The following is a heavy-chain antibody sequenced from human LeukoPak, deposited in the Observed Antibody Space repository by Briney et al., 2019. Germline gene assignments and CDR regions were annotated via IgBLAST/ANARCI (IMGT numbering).Heavy chain of an antibody. J-gene: IGHJ4*02. CDR1: GYTFTDYY. CDR2: INPNSGGT. D-gene: IGHD6-19*01. Sequence: ASVKVSCKASGYTFTDYYMHCVRQAPGQRLEWMGWINPNSGGTNYAEKFQGRVTMTRDTSITTAYMELSRLRSDDTAMYYCATLRRSGWYIGDWGQGTPVTVSS. CDR3: ATLRRSGWYIGD. V-gene: IGHV1-2*02.